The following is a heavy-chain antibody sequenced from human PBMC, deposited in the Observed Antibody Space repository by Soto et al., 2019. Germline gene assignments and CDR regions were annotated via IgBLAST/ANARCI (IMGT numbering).Heavy chain of an antibody. V-gene: IGHV5-10-1*03. CDR3: ATQGLTTYYFGY. CDR1: GYSFDSQW. J-gene: IGHJ4*02. CDR2: IDLSESCT. Sequence: EVQLVQSGAEVKKSGESLRISCKVSGYSFDSQWISWVRQVPGKGQERMGRIDLSESCTTYNPSFQVHVTFSADKSITTAYLQWRSLEASDTAIYYCATQGLTTYYFGYFGQGALVTVSS.